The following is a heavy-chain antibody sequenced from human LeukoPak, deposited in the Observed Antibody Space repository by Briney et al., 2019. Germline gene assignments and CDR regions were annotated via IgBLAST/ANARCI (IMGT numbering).Heavy chain of an antibody. CDR3: ARGVFGVVLGRYYYYMDV. J-gene: IGHJ6*03. V-gene: IGHV1-18*04. D-gene: IGHD3-3*01. CDR1: GYTFTGYY. CDR2: ISAYNGNT. Sequence: GASVKVSCKASGYTFTGYYMHWVRQAPGQGLEWMGLISAYNGNTNYAQKLQGRVTMTTDTSTSTAYMELRSLRSDDTAVYYCARGVFGVVLGRYYYYMDVWGKGTTVTVSS.